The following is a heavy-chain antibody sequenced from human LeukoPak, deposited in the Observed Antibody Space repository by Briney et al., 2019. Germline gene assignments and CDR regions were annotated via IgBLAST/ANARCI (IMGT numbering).Heavy chain of an antibody. J-gene: IGHJ5*02. V-gene: IGHV5-10-1*01. CDR2: IDPGDSQT. CDR3: ARHSSVLNSFDP. Sequence: KPGESLKISCKGSEYNFTNYWISWVRQMPGKGLEWMGRIDPGDSQTNYSPSFQGHVTISADKSISTAYLQWSSLKASDTAMYYCARHSSVLNSFDPWGQGTLVTVSS. CDR1: EYNFTNYW. D-gene: IGHD3-22*01.